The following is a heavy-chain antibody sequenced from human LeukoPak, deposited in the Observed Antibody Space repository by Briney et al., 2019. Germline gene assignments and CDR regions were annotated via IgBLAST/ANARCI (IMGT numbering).Heavy chain of an antibody. J-gene: IGHJ6*03. CDR2: NYYSGST. D-gene: IGHD2-15*01. V-gene: IGHV4-59*11. CDR3: ARGFLGYCSGGSCYMDL. CDR1: GGPHSSHY. Sequence: SDTVSLTCTVSGGPHSSHYWSWIRQPPGKAVEGFGYNYYSGSTNYNRSLKSRVTISVDTSKNQFSMKLSSVTAADTAVYYCARGFLGYCSGGSCYMDLWGKGTTVTVSS.